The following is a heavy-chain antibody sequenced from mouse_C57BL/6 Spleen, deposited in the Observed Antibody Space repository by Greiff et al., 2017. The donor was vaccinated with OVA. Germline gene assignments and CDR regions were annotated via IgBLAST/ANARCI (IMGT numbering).Heavy chain of an antibody. V-gene: IGHV1-42*01. CDR1: GYSFTGYY. CDR2: INPSTGGT. CDR3: AITTVVKGY. J-gene: IGHJ2*01. D-gene: IGHD1-1*01. Sequence: VQLQQSGPELVKPGASVKISCKASGYSFTGYYMNWVKQSPEKSLEWIGEINPSTGGTTYNQKFKAKATLTVDKSSSTAYMQLKSLTSEDSAVYYCAITTVVKGYWGQGTTLTVSS.